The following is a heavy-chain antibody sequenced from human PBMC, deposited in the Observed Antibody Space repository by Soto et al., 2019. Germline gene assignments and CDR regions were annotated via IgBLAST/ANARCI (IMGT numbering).Heavy chain of an antibody. D-gene: IGHD1-1*01. Sequence: HPGGSLRLSCAASGFTFSSYAMHWVRQAPGKGLEWVAVISYDGSNKYYADSVKGRFTISRDNSKNTLYLQMNSLRAEDTAVYYCARGGTGDAFDIWGQGTMVTVS. CDR3: ARGGTGDAFDI. CDR2: ISYDGSNK. V-gene: IGHV3-30-3*01. J-gene: IGHJ3*02. CDR1: GFTFSSYA.